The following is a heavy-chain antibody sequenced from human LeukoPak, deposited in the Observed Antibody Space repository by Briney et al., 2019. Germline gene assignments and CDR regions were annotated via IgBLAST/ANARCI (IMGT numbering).Heavy chain of an antibody. CDR2: IYPGDSDT. Sequence: GESLKISCKGSGYSFTSYWIGWVRQMPGKGLEWIGIIYPGDSDTRYSPSFQGQVTISADKSISTAYLQWSSLKASDTAMYYCARTPAAQVDWFDPWGQGTLVTVSS. CDR3: ARTPAAQVDWFDP. D-gene: IGHD2-2*01. CDR1: GYSFTSYW. J-gene: IGHJ5*02. V-gene: IGHV5-51*01.